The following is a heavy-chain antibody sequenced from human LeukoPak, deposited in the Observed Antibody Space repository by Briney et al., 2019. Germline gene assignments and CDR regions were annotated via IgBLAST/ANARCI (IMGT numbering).Heavy chain of an antibody. V-gene: IGHV4-39*01. CDR1: GDSISSSSSY. CDR2: IYYSGST. D-gene: IGHD3-22*01. CDR3: ARGYDSSGYLYYYYYMDV. Sequence: PSETLSLTCTVSGDSISSSSSYWGWIRQPPGEGLEWIGSIYYSGSTYYNTSLKSRVTISVDTSKNQFSLKLSSVTAADTAVYYCARGYDSSGYLYYYYYMDVWGKGTTVTVSS. J-gene: IGHJ6*03.